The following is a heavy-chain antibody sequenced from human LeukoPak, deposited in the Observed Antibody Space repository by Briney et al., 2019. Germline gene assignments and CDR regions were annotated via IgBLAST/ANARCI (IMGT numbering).Heavy chain of an antibody. CDR1: GGSISSYY. J-gene: IGHJ5*02. CDR3: ARHRFSSGWFALLNYFDP. Sequence: SETLSLTCTVSGGSISSYYWSWIRQPPGKGLEWIGSIYYSGSTHYNPSLKSRVTISVDTSKNQLSLKVSSVTAADTAVYYCARHRFSSGWFALLNYFDPWGQGTLVTVSS. V-gene: IGHV4-59*08. D-gene: IGHD6-19*01. CDR2: IYYSGST.